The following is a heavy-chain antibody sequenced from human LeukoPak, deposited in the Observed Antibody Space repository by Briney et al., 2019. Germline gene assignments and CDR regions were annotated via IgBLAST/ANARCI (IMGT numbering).Heavy chain of an antibody. CDR2: IYTSGST. V-gene: IGHV4-4*07. D-gene: IGHD3/OR15-3a*01. CDR3: ARDLDGPILGGWFDP. CDR1: GGSISSYY. Sequence: PSETLSLTCTVSGGSISSYYWSWIRQPAGKGLEWIGRIYTSGSTNYNPSLKSRVTISVDKSKNQFSLKLSSVTAADTAVYYCARDLDGPILGGWFDPWGQGTLVTVSS. J-gene: IGHJ5*02.